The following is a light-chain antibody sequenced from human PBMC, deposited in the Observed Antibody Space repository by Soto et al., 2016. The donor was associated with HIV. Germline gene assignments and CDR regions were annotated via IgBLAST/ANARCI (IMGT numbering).Light chain of an antibody. J-gene: IGLJ3*02. V-gene: IGLV3-21*03. CDR2: DDG. CDR3: QVWDVSSDLVL. CDR1: NVGSKS. Sequence: SYVLTQPPSVSVAPGKTARITCGGNNVGSKSVQWYQQKPGQAPVLVVYDDGDRPSGIPERFSGSNSGNTATLTISRVEAGDEADYYCQVWDVSSDLVLFGGGTKLTVL.